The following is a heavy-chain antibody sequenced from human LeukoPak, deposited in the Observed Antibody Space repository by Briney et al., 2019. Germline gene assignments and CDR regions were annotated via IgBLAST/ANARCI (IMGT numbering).Heavy chain of an antibody. CDR2: VFYSGST. Sequence: PSQTLSLTCTVSGGSISDAAYYWSWIRQHPGEGLEWIGYVFYSGSTNYNPSLKSRVTISIDTSKNQFSLKLSSVTAADTAVYYCARSIGGITSVDYWGQGTLVTVSS. CDR3: ARSIGGITSVDY. V-gene: IGHV4-61*08. CDR1: GGSISDAAYY. J-gene: IGHJ4*02. D-gene: IGHD2-15*01.